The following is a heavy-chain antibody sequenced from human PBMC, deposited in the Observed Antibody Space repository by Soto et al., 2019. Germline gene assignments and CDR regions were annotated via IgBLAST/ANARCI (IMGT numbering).Heavy chain of an antibody. V-gene: IGHV1-3*01. Sequence: QVRLVQSGAEVKEPGASVRVSCRASGYTFRRYAMHWVRQAPGQSLEWVGWISAGNGNARYSQDFQDRVTITRDTSANTLYMELSSLKSDDTAVYYCARDGQWLAGDYWGQGTLVTVSP. J-gene: IGHJ4*02. D-gene: IGHD6-19*01. CDR3: ARDGQWLAGDY. CDR2: ISAGNGNA. CDR1: GYTFRRYA.